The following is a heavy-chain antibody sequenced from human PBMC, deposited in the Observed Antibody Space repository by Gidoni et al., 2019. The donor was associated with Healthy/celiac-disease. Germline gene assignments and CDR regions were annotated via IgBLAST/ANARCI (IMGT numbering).Heavy chain of an antibody. CDR3: ARKSNDFWKSYPDY. J-gene: IGHJ4*02. CDR2: INHSGST. Sequence: QVQLPQWGAGLLKPSETLSLTCAVHGGSFSGYYWIWIRQPPRKGREWLGEINHSGSTTYNPSLKSRVTISVDTSKNQFSLKLSSGTAAETAVYYCARKSNDFWKSYPDYWGQGTLVTVSS. D-gene: IGHD3-3*01. V-gene: IGHV4-34*01. CDR1: GGSFSGYY.